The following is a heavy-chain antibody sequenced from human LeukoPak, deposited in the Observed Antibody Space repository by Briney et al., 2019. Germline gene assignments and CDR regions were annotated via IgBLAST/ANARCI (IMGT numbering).Heavy chain of an antibody. J-gene: IGHJ4*02. V-gene: IGHV3-23*01. CDR3: AKAPRGYSSCWYYFDC. CDR1: GFTFSSYA. CDR2: ICCSGGST. Sequence: GGSLRLSCAASGFTFSSYAMSWVRQAPGKGLEWVSAICCSGGSTYYADSVKGRFAISRENSKNTLFLQMNMPRAEATGCYFCAKAPRGYSSCWYYFDCGGEGTLVTVPS. D-gene: IGHD6-13*01.